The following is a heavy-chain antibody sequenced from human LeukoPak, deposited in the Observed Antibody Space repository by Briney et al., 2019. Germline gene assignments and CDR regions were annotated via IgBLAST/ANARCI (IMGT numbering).Heavy chain of an antibody. Sequence: GGSLRLSCAASGFTFSSYWMHWVRQAPGKGLEWVSVIFSGGNIYYADSVKGRFTISRDNSKNMLYLQMNSLRAEDTAVYFCAGGYYSSYYYGMDVWGQGTTVTVSS. V-gene: IGHV3-53*01. D-gene: IGHD3-22*01. CDR3: AGGYYSSYYYGMDV. J-gene: IGHJ6*02. CDR2: IFSGGNI. CDR1: GFTFSSYW.